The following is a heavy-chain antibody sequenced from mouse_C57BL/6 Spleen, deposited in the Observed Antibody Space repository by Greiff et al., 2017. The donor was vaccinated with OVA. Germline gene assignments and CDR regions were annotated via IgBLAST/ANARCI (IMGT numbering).Heavy chain of an antibody. V-gene: IGHV1-76*01. D-gene: IGHD4-1*01. CDR2: IYPGSGNT. CDR1: GYTFTDYY. J-gene: IGHJ1*03. CDR3: ARRGLGWYFDV. Sequence: VQLQQSGAELVRPGASVKLSCKASGYTFTDYYINWVKQRPGQGLEWIARIYPGSGNTYYNEKFKGKATLTAEKSSSTAYMQLSSLTSEDSAVYFCARRGLGWYFDVWGTGTTVTVSS.